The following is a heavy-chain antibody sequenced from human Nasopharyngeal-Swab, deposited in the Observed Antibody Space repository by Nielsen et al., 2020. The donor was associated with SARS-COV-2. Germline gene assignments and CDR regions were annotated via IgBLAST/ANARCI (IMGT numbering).Heavy chain of an antibody. CDR3: ARIGKRYYFDY. CDR1: GFSLSTTGMC. Sequence: SGPTLVKPTQTLRLTCTLSGFSLSTTGMCVNWVRQAPGKALEWLARIDWDDDQYYRKSLKTRLTISKDTSNNQVVLTMTNMDPMDTGIYYCARIGKRYYFDYWGQGTLVTVSS. D-gene: IGHD5-24*01. J-gene: IGHJ4*02. V-gene: IGHV2-70*11. CDR2: IDWDDDQ.